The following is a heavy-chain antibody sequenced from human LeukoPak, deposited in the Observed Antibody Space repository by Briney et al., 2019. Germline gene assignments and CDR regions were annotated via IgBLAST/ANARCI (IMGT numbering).Heavy chain of an antibody. V-gene: IGHV1-2*02. CDR3: ARVEPGMELLDY. Sequence: ASVTVSFKASGYTFTGYYMHWVRQAPGQGLEWMGWINPNSGGTNYPQKFQGRVTMTRDTSISTAYMELSRLRSDDTAVYYCARVEPGMELLDYWGQGTLVTVSS. CDR2: INPNSGGT. CDR1: GYTFTGYY. J-gene: IGHJ4*02. D-gene: IGHD1-26*01.